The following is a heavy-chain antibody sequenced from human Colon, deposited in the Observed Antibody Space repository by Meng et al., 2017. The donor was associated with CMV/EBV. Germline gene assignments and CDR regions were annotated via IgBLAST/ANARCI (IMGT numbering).Heavy chain of an antibody. D-gene: IGHD2-2*01. CDR2: IYWDDDK. CDR3: AHKSLPAAFFDY. Sequence: QIPLKESGPTLVKTTQTLTLTCTVSGFSLNTYEVGVGWFRQPPGKAPEWLALIYWDDDKRYRSSLGNRLTLTHDASKNQVVLTMTDMDPVDTATYYCAHKSLPAAFFDYWSQGTLVTVSS. V-gene: IGHV2-5*02. CDR1: GFSLNTYEVG. J-gene: IGHJ4*02.